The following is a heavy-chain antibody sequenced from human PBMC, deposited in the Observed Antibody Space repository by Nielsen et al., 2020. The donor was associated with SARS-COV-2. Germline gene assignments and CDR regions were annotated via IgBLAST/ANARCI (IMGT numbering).Heavy chain of an antibody. CDR2: ISAYNGNT. CDR1: GYTFTSYG. D-gene: IGHD3-3*01. Sequence: ASVKVSCKASGYTFTSYGISWVRQAPGQGLEWMGWISAYNGNTNYAQKLQGRVTMTTDTPTSTAYMELRSLRSDDTAVYYCATSTPLVRSAWFDPWGQGTLVTVSS. J-gene: IGHJ5*02. V-gene: IGHV1-18*01. CDR3: ATSTPLVRSAWFDP.